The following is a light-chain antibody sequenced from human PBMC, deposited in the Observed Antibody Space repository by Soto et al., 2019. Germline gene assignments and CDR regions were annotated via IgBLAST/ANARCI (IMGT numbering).Light chain of an antibody. J-gene: IGLJ1*01. CDR3: YSYAGTSNLV. CDR1: ANDVGGHNY. Sequence: QSVLTQPRAVSGAPGQSATISCTGTANDVGGHNYVSWYQQHPGEAPKLLIYDVTERPSGVPDRFSGSKSGNTASLTISGLQPEDEADYSCYSYAGTSNLVFANGPKATVL. V-gene: IGLV2-11*01. CDR2: DVT.